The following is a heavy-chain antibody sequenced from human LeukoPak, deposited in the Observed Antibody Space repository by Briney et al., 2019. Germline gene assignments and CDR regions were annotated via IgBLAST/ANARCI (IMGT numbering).Heavy chain of an antibody. CDR2: ISYDGSNK. CDR3: VRTRTLEWLLFGY. V-gene: IGHV3-30*03. Sequence: GGSLRLSCAASGFTFSSYGMHWVRQAPGKGLEWVAVISYDGSNKYYADSVKGRFTISRGNSKNTLYLQMNSLRAEDTAVYYCVRTRTLEWLLFGYWGQGTLVTVSS. J-gene: IGHJ4*02. D-gene: IGHD3-3*01. CDR1: GFTFSSYG.